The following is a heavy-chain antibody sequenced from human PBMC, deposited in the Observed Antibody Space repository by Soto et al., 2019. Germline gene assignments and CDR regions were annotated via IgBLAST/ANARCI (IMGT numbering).Heavy chain of an antibody. J-gene: IGHJ4*02. CDR3: ASLPATYCGGDCPDY. CDR1: GGSISGYY. V-gene: IGHV4-34*01. CDR2: INHSGST. Sequence: SETLSLTCTVSGGSISGYYWSWIRQPPGKGLEWIGEINHSGSTNYNPSLKSRVTISVDTSKNQFSLKLSSVTAADTAVYYCASLPATYCGGDCPDYWGQGTLVTVSS. D-gene: IGHD2-21*02.